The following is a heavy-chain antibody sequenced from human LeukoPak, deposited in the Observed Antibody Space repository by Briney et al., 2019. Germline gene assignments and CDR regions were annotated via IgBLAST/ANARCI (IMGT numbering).Heavy chain of an antibody. CDR1: GASLNSYY. CDR2: IYSGGST. CDR3: AREGRYGDYEGY. J-gene: IGHJ4*02. D-gene: IGHD4-17*01. Sequence: SETLSLTCTVSGASLNSYYWSWIRQPAGKGLEWIGRIYSGGSTNYNPSLKSRVTLSVDASKNQFSLRLSSLTVADTAVYYCAREGRYGDYEGYWGQGTLVTVSS. V-gene: IGHV4-4*07.